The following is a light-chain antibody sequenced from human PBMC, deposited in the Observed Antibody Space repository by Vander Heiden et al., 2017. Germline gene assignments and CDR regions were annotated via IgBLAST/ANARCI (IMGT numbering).Light chain of an antibody. CDR1: QSVSSSY. Sequence: IVLPQPPATWPLPPGERATPSSRVSQSVSSSYLAWYQEKPGQAPRLLIYGASSRASGIPDRFSGSGCGTDFTLTISRLEPEDFAVYYCQQKHSQPPLFTFGHGTKVDIK. J-gene: IGKJ3*01. CDR2: GAS. CDR3: QQKHSQPPLFT. V-gene: IGKV3-20*01.